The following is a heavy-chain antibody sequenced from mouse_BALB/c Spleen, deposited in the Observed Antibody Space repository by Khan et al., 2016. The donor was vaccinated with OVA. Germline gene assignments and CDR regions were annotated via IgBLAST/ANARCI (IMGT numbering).Heavy chain of an antibody. CDR1: GYSFTGYF. CDR3: TRIYRSDFDY. V-gene: IGHV1-20*02. D-gene: IGHD1-1*01. CDR2: INPHIGET. Sequence: EVQLQQSGPELVRPGASVKISCKASGYSFTGYFMNWVMQSHGKSLEWIGRINPHIGETFYNQRFKDKATLTVDESSRTAHMELRSLESEDSAVYYCTRIYRSDFDYWGQGTTLTVSS. J-gene: IGHJ2*01.